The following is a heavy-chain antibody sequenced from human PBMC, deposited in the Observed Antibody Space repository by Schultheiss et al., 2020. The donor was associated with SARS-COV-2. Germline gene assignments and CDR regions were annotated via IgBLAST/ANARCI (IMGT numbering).Heavy chain of an antibody. J-gene: IGHJ4*01. CDR1: GFTFSSYG. CDR2: ISGSGGST. Sequence: GGSLRLSCAASGFTFSSYGMSWVRQAPGKGLEWVSGISGSGGSTYYADSVKGRFTISRDNSKNTLYLQMNSLRAEDTAVYYCAKETMGYIYYIDYWGKGTLVTVSS. CDR3: AKETMGYIYYIDY. V-gene: IGHV3-23*01. D-gene: IGHD2-2*02.